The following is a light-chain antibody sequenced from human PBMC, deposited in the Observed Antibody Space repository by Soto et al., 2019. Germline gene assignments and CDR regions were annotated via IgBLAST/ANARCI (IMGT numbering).Light chain of an antibody. CDR1: QSVSNN. V-gene: IGKV3-15*01. J-gene: IGKJ2*02. Sequence: EVVMTQSPATLSVSPGERATLSCRASQSVSNNLAWYQQKPGQAPRLLIFGASTRATGIPVRFSGSGSGTDFTLTISRLEPEDFGVYYCHQYADSRTFGQGTKLEIK. CDR3: HQYADSRT. CDR2: GAS.